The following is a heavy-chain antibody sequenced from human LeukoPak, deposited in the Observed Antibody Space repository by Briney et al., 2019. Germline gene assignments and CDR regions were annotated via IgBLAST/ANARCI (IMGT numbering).Heavy chain of an antibody. CDR2: IIPIFGTA. CDR3: ARVGYYYDSSGST. V-gene: IGHV1-69*05. Sequence: SVKVSCKASGGTFSSYAISWVRQAPGQGLEWMGGIIPIFGTANYAQKFQGRATITTDESTSTAYMELSSLRSEDTAVYYCARVGYYYDSSGSTWGQGTLVTVSS. J-gene: IGHJ5*02. D-gene: IGHD3-22*01. CDR1: GGTFSSYA.